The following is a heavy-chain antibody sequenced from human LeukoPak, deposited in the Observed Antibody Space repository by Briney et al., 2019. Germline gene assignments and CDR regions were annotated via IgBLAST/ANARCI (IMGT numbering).Heavy chain of an antibody. J-gene: IGHJ4*02. D-gene: IGHD3-3*01. Sequence: ASVKVSCKASGYTFTDYFMNWVRQAPGQGLEWMGWINPKSGGTVYAQKFQGRVTMTRDTSISTAYMELSRLRSDDTAVYYCAKSYDVGLIDYWGQGTLVTVSS. V-gene: IGHV1-2*02. CDR3: AKSYDVGLIDY. CDR2: INPKSGGT. CDR1: GYTFTDYF.